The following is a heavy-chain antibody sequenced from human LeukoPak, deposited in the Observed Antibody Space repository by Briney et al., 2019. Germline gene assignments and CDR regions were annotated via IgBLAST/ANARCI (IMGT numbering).Heavy chain of an antibody. CDR1: GDTFTTYG. V-gene: IGHV1-18*01. CDR3: ATRQQLVDEYFHH. D-gene: IGHD6-13*01. Sequence: ASVKVSCKASGDTFTTYGITWVRQAPGQGLEWMGWISGYNGNTEYTQKFQGRVAMTRDTSISTAYMELSRLRSDDTAVYYCATRQQLVDEYFHHWGQGTLVTVSS. CDR2: ISGYNGNT. J-gene: IGHJ1*01.